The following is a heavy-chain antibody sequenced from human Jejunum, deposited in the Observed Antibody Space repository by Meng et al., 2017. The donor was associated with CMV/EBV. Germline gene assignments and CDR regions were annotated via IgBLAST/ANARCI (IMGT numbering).Heavy chain of an antibody. CDR1: GGSFSGYY. V-gene: IGHV4-34*01. CDR2: INHSGSA. Sequence: YGGSFSGYYWSSIRQSPGQGLEWIGQINHSGSASYNPSLRRRVTISEDTSKNQFSLRLTSVTAADTATYYCARYYCASSNCYPFDSWGQGELVTVSS. J-gene: IGHJ4*02. CDR3: ARYYCASSNCYPFDS. D-gene: IGHD2-2*01.